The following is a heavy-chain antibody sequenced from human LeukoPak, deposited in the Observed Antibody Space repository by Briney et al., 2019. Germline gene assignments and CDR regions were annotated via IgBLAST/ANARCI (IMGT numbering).Heavy chain of an antibody. CDR3: VKSSSWQPAEYFQH. CDR2: ISSSGSTI. CDR1: GFTFSDYY. J-gene: IGHJ1*01. V-gene: IGHV3-11*04. Sequence: GGSLRLSCAASGFTFSDYYMSWIRQAPGKGLEWVSYISSSGSTIYYADSVKGRFTISRDNSKNTLYLQMNSLRAEDTAVYYCVKSSSWQPAEYFQHWGQGTLVTVSS. D-gene: IGHD6-13*01.